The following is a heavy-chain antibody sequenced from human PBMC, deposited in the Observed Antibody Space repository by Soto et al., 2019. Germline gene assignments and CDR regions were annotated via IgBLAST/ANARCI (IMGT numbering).Heavy chain of an antibody. J-gene: IGHJ4*02. D-gene: IGHD2-8*01. CDR1: RYTFTSYA. CDR3: ARDPGDCTNGVCYRSRRYDY. V-gene: IGHV1-3*01. CDR2: INADNGNT. Sequence: ASVKASCKASRYTFTSYAMHWVRQAPGQRLEWMGWINADNGNTSYSQKFQGRVTMTRDTSTSTAYMELRSLRSDDTAVYYCARDPGDCTNGVCYRSRRYDYWGQGTLVTVSS.